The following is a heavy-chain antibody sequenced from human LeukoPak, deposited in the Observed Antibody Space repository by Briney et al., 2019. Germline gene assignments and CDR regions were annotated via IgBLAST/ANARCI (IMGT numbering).Heavy chain of an antibody. CDR3: VRERSSSWYGLEV. D-gene: IGHD6-13*01. CDR1: GGSISSYY. V-gene: IGHV4-59*01. Sequence: SETLSLTCTVSGGSISSYYWSWIRQPPGKGLEWIGYIYYSGSTNYNPSLKSRVTISVDTSKNQFSLKLSSVTAADTAVYYCVRERSSSWYGLEVWGQGTLVTVSS. J-gene: IGHJ4*02. CDR2: IYYSGST.